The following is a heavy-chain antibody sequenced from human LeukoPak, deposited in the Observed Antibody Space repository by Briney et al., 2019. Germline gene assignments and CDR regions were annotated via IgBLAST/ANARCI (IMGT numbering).Heavy chain of an antibody. CDR1: GFTFSTYW. J-gene: IGHJ4*02. CDR3: ARFRYSSSAFDY. CDR2: IKQDGSDK. D-gene: IGHD6-6*01. Sequence: GGSLRLPCAASGFTFSTYWMTWVRQAPGKGLEWVANIKQDGSDKYYVDSVKGRFTISRDNAKNSLYLQMNSLRAEDTAVYYCARFRYSSSAFDYWGQGTLVTVSS. V-gene: IGHV3-7*01.